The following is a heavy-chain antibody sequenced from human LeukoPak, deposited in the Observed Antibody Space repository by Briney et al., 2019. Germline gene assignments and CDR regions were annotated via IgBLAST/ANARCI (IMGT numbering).Heavy chain of an antibody. CDR2: IYSGGRT. J-gene: IGHJ4*02. D-gene: IGHD3-3*01. CDR1: GFTVSSNY. Sequence: GGSLRLSCAASGFTVSSNYTSWVRQAPGKGLEWVSVIYSGGRTYYADSVKGRFAISRDNSKNTVYLQMNSLRAEDTAVYYCARDEWRGPYYWGQGTLVTVSS. V-gene: IGHV3-53*01. CDR3: ARDEWRGPYY.